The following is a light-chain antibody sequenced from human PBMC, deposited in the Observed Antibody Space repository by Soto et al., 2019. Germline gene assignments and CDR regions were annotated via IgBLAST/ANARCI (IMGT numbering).Light chain of an antibody. J-gene: IGKJ1*01. Sequence: DIVLPQSPGTLSLSAGERAALSCKASQSVSSRYLAWYQQKPGQATRLLIYGASSRATGIPDRFSGSGSGTDFTLTISRLEPEDFAVYYCQQYGSSWTFGQGTRWIS. CDR1: QSVSSRY. CDR3: QQYGSSWT. V-gene: IGKV3-20*01. CDR2: GAS.